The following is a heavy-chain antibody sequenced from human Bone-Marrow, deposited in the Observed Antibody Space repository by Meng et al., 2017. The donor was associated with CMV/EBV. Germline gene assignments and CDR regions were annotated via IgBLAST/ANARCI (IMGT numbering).Heavy chain of an antibody. V-gene: IGHV3-23*03. CDR1: GFTFSSYA. D-gene: IGHD1-14*01. Sequence: GESLKISCAASGFTFSSYAMSWVRQAPGKGLEWVSVIYSGGSSTYYADSVKGRFTISRDNSKNTLYLQMNSLRAEDTAVYYCAKHHEGNPDYYYGMDVWGLGTTVTVSS. CDR2: IYSGGSST. J-gene: IGHJ6*02. CDR3: AKHHEGNPDYYYGMDV.